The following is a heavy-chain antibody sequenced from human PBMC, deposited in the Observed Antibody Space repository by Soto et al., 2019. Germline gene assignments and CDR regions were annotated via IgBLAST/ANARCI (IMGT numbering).Heavy chain of an antibody. CDR2: IYYSGST. V-gene: IGHV4-30-4*01. CDR3: ARGRGLWFGDRLQNWFDP. J-gene: IGHJ5*02. Sequence: SETLSLTCTVSGGSISSGDYYWRWIRQPPGKGLEGIGYIYYSGSTYYNPSLKSRVTISVDTSKNQFSLKLSSVTAADTAVYYCARGRGLWFGDRLQNWFDPWGQGTLVTVSS. D-gene: IGHD3-10*01. CDR1: GGSISSGDYY.